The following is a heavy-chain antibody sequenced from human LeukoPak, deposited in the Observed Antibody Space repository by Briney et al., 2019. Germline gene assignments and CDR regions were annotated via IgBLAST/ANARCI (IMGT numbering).Heavy chain of an antibody. D-gene: IGHD4/OR15-4a*01. Sequence: SETLSLACTVSDGSISSSTYYWGWIRQPPGKGLEWVGSIYYSGTTYYSPSLRSRVTISVDTSKNQFSLKVSSVTAADTGVYYCARAKDNYRGNDAFDIWGRGTVVTVSS. J-gene: IGHJ3*02. CDR1: DGSISSSTYY. CDR2: IYYSGTT. V-gene: IGHV4-39*01. CDR3: ARAKDNYRGNDAFDI.